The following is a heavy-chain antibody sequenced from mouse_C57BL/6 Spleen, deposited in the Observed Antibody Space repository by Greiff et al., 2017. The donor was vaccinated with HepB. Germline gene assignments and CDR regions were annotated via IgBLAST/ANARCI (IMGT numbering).Heavy chain of an antibody. D-gene: IGHD2-1*01. V-gene: IGHV1-55*01. J-gene: IGHJ3*01. CDR2: IYPGSGST. CDR1: GYTFTSYW. Sequence: VQLQQPGAELVKPGASVKMSCKASGYTFTSYWITWVKQRPGQGLEWIGDIYPGSGSTNYNEKFKSKATLTVDKSSSTAYMQLSSLTSEDSAVYYCARERGNYRFAYWGQGTLVTVSA. CDR3: ARERGNYRFAY.